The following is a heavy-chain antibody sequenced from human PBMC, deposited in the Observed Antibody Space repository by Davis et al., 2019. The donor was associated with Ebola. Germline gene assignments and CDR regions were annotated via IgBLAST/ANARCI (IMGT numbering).Heavy chain of an antibody. CDR1: GYTFTGYY. CDR2: INPNSGGT. CDR3: ARAYDFWSGYARFDP. V-gene: IGHV1-2*04. J-gene: IGHJ5*02. Sequence: ASVKVSCKASGYTFTGYYMHWVRQAPGQGLEWMGWINPNSGGTNYAQKFQGWVTMTRDTSISTAYMELSRLRSDDTAVYYCARAYDFWSGYARFDPWGQGTLVTVSS. D-gene: IGHD3-3*01.